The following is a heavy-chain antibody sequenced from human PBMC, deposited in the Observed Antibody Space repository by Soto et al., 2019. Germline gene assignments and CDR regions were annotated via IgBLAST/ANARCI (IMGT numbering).Heavy chain of an antibody. V-gene: IGHV4-31*03. CDR2: IYYSGST. CDR3: ARILYYDFWSGYYPYYFDY. D-gene: IGHD3-3*01. CDR1: GGSISSGGYY. Sequence: PSETLSLTCTVSGGSISSGGYYWSWIRQHPGKGLEWIGYIYYSGSTYYNPSLKSRVTISVDTSKNQFSLKLSSVTAADTAVYYCARILYYDFWSGYYPYYFDYWGQGTLVTVS. J-gene: IGHJ4*02.